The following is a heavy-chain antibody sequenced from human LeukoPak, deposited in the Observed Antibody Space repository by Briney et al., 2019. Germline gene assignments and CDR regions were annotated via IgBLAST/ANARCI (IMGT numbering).Heavy chain of an antibody. CDR2: IYYSGST. CDR3: ASGPPPDFDY. CDR1: GGSISSYY. V-gene: IGHV4-59*01. J-gene: IGHJ4*02. Sequence: SETLSLTCTVSGGSISSYYWSWIRQSPGKGLEWIGYIYYSGSTNYNPSLRSRVTMSVDTSKNQFSLKLSSVAAADTAVYYCASGPPPDFDYWGRGTLVTVSS.